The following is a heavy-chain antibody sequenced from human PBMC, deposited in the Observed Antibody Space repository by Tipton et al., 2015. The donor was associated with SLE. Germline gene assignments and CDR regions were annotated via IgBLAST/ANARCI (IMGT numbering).Heavy chain of an antibody. J-gene: IGHJ6*03. CDR3: AIESRYMDV. D-gene: IGHD3-16*02. Sequence: SLRLSCAASGLGFSSYWMTWVRQAPGKGLEWVANIKPDGTEKYYVDSVKGRFTISRDNAKDSLYLHMNSLRAEDTAVYYCAIESRYMDVWGKGTTGTVSS. CDR2: IKPDGTEK. CDR1: GLGFSSYW. V-gene: IGHV3-7*05.